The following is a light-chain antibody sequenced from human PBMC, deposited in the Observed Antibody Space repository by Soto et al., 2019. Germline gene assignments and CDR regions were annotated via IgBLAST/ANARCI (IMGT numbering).Light chain of an antibody. CDR2: DNN. CDR1: SSNIGNNH. J-gene: IGLJ2*01. Sequence: QSVLTQPPSVSASPGQKVSMSCSGSSSNIGNNHVSSYQQFPGTAPRLLIYDNNHRPPGIPARFSASTSGTSATLVITGLQTGDEDDYFCGGWDSSLCAVVFGGGTKLTVL. CDR3: GGWDSSLCAVV. V-gene: IGLV1-51*01.